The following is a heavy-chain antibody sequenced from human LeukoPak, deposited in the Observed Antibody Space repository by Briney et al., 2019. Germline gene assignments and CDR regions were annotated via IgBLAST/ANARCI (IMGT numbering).Heavy chain of an antibody. D-gene: IGHD3-10*01. CDR2: ISPYNDNT. Sequence: ASVKVSCTASGYTFTSYGISWVRQAPGQGPEWMGWISPYNDNTNYAQKLQGRATLTTDTSTSTAYMELRSLRSDDTAVYYCARHFYGSGTYYHFDYWGQGTLVTVSS. J-gene: IGHJ4*02. CDR1: GYTFTSYG. CDR3: ARHFYGSGTYYHFDY. V-gene: IGHV1-18*01.